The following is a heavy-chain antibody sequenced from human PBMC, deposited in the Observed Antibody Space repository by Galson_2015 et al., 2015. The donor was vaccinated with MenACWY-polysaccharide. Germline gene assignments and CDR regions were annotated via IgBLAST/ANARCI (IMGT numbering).Heavy chain of an antibody. D-gene: IGHD1-26*01. V-gene: IGHV3-9*01. CDR1: GFTFDDYD. Sequence: SLRLSCAASGFTFDDYDMHWVRQAPGKGLEWVSGISWNSGSIGYADSVKGRFTISRDNAKNSLYLQMNSLRAEDTALYYCAKDIVGAVERGAFDIWGQGTMVTVSS. J-gene: IGHJ3*02. CDR3: AKDIVGAVERGAFDI. CDR2: ISWNSGSI.